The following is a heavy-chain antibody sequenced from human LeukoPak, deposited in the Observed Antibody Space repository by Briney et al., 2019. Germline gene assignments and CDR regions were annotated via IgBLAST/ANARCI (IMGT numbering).Heavy chain of an antibody. Sequence: GASLKASCKASGYTFTGYYMHWVRRSPGQGLEWMGWINPNTGGTNYAQKFQGRVTMTRDTSITTAYMELSRLTSDDTAVYYCARDGNWNYHWFDPWGQGTLVTVSS. CDR3: ARDGNWNYHWFDP. J-gene: IGHJ5*02. CDR2: INPNTGGT. CDR1: GYTFTGYY. V-gene: IGHV1-2*02. D-gene: IGHD1-7*01.